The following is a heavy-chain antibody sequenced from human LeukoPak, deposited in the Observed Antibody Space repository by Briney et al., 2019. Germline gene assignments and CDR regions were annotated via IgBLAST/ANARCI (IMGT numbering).Heavy chain of an antibody. V-gene: IGHV4-4*02. J-gene: IGHJ4*02. Sequence: PSGTLSLTCAVSGGSISSSNWWSWVRQPPGKGLEWIGEIYHSGSTNYNPSLKSRVTISVDKSKNQFSLKLSSVTAADTAVYYCARARYDFWSGYFSSFDYWGQGTLVTVSS. CDR3: ARARYDFWSGYFSSFDY. CDR2: IYHSGST. D-gene: IGHD3-3*01. CDR1: GGSISSSNW.